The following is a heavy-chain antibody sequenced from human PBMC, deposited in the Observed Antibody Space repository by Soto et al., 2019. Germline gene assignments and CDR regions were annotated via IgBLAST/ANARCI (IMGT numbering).Heavy chain of an antibody. J-gene: IGHJ6*02. V-gene: IGHV4-39*01. Sequence: SETLSLTCTVSGGSISSSSYYWGWIRQPPGKGLEWIGSIYYSGSTYYNPSLKSRVTISVDTSKNQFSLKLSSVTAADTAVYYCAANIAAAGTRRYGMDVWGQGTTVTVSS. CDR3: AANIAAAGTRRYGMDV. D-gene: IGHD6-13*01. CDR2: IYYSGST. CDR1: GGSISSSSYY.